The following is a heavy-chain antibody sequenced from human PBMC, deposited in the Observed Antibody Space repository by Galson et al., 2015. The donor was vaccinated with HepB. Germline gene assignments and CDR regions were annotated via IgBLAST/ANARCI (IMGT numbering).Heavy chain of an antibody. V-gene: IGHV3-21*01. CDR1: GFTFSSYS. D-gene: IGHD3-22*01. Sequence: SLRLSCAASGFTFSSYSMNWVRQAPGKGLEWVSSISSSSSYIYYADSVKGRFTISRDNAKNSLYLQMNSLRAEDTAVYYCARGEGTMIVVAEDYWGQGTLVTVSS. CDR2: ISSSSSYI. J-gene: IGHJ4*02. CDR3: ARGEGTMIVVAEDY.